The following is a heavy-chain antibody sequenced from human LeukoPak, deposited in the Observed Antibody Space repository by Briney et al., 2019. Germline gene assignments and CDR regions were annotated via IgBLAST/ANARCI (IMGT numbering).Heavy chain of an antibody. J-gene: IGHJ4*02. D-gene: IGHD6-19*01. Sequence: PGGSLRLSCAASGFTFRNCWMSWVRQAPGKGLEWVANIKEDGSEKYYVHSVKGRFTISRDNTKNSLYLQMNSLRAEDTAVYYCARDPHLSVGGNYWGQGTLVTVSS. V-gene: IGHV3-7*01. CDR1: GFTFRNCW. CDR2: IKEDGSEK. CDR3: ARDPHLSVGGNY.